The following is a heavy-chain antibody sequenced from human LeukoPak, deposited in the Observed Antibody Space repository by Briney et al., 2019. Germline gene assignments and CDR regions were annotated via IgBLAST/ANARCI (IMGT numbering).Heavy chain of an antibody. CDR1: GYTFTSFG. Sequence: ASVKVSCKASGYTFTSFGISWVRQAPGQMLEWMGWISAYNGNTNYAQKLQGRVTMTTDTFTTTAYMELRSLRSDDTAVYYCAREGVATTFDYWGQGTLVTVSS. CDR2: ISAYNGNT. V-gene: IGHV1-18*01. J-gene: IGHJ4*02. D-gene: IGHD1-26*01. CDR3: AREGVATTFDY.